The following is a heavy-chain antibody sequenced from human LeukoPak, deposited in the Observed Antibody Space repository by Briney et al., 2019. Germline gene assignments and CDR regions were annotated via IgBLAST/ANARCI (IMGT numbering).Heavy chain of an antibody. D-gene: IGHD3-3*01. J-gene: IGHJ4*02. CDR2: ISSSSSYI. CDR3: ASEITIFGVVTPY. Sequence: GGSLRLSCAASRFTFSTYSMNWVRQAPGKGLEWVSSISSSSSYIYYADSVKGRFTISRDNAKNLLYLQMNSLRAEDTAVYYCASEITIFGVVTPYWGQGTLVTVSS. V-gene: IGHV3-21*06. CDR1: RFTFSTYS.